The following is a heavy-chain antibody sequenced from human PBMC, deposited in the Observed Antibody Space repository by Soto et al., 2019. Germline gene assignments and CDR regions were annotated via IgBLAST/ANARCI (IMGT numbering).Heavy chain of an antibody. CDR1: GFTFDDYA. CDR3: AKAGLETRYYYYYYMDV. CDR2: ISWNSGSI. V-gene: IGHV3-9*01. J-gene: IGHJ6*03. Sequence: GGSLRLSCAASGFTFDDYAMHWVRQAPGKGLEWVSGISWNSGSIGYADSVKGRFTISRDNAKNSLYLQMNSLRAEDTALYYCAKAGLETRYYYYYYMDVWGKGTTVTVSS.